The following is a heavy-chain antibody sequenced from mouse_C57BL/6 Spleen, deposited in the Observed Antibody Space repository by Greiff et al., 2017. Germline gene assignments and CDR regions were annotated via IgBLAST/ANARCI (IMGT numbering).Heavy chain of an antibody. V-gene: IGHV1-82*01. D-gene: IGHD1-1*01. CDR1: GYAFSSSW. CDR2: IYPGDGDT. J-gene: IGHJ1*03. CDR3: ARERVYYGSPYWYFDV. Sequence: VQLVESGPELVKPGASVKISCKASGYAFSSSWMNWVKQRPGKGLEWIGRIYPGDGDTNYNGKFKGKATLTADKSSSTAYMQLSSLTSEDSAVYFCARERVYYGSPYWYFDVWGTGTTVTVSS.